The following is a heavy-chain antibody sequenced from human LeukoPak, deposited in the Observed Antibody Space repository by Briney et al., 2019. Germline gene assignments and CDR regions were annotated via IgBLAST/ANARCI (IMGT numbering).Heavy chain of an antibody. CDR3: TIDLMTGFSSGWHFAS. Sequence: GGSLRLSCAASGLTLKNFAMSWVRQAPGKGLEWLAVTSGDEDSTHYADSVRGHFVISTDNSKHTSFLHMNSLRAENTAVYYCTIDLMTGFSSGWHFASWGQGTLVAVSS. CDR1: GLTLKNFA. V-gene: IGHV3-23*01. J-gene: IGHJ4*02. CDR2: TSGDEDST. D-gene: IGHD6-19*01.